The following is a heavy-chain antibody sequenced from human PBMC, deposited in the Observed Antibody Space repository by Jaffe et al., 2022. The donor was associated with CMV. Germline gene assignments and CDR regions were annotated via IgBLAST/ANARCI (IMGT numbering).Heavy chain of an antibody. D-gene: IGHD4-17*01. CDR3: ARDAGYGDYDPWYYYYYMDV. J-gene: IGHJ6*03. CDR1: GYTFTSYG. Sequence: QVQLVQSGAEVKKPGASVKVSCKASGYTFTSYGISWVRQAPGQGLEWMGWISAYNGNTNYAQKLQGRVTMTTDTSTSTAYMELRSLRSDDTAVYYCARDAGYGDYDPWYYYYYMDVWGKGTTVTVSS. CDR2: ISAYNGNT. V-gene: IGHV1-18*04.